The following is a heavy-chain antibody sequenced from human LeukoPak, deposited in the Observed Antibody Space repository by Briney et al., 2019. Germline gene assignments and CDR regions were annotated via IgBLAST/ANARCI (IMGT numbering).Heavy chain of an antibody. V-gene: IGHV4-4*07. CDR2: IYTTGST. Sequence: PSETLSLTCTVSGGSINSYYWGWIRQPAGKGLEWIGRIYTTGSTNYNPSLESRVTMSVDTSKNQISLKLTSVTAADTAIYYCARAGYTISYYSLDYWGQGILVTVSS. CDR1: GGSINSYY. D-gene: IGHD1-26*01. CDR3: ARAGYTISYYSLDY. J-gene: IGHJ4*02.